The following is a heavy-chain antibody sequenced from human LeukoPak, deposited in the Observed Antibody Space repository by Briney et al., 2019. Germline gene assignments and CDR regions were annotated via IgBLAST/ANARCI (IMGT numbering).Heavy chain of an antibody. J-gene: IGHJ4*02. CDR1: GFTFSSYA. D-gene: IGHD3-22*01. CDR2: ISGSGGST. CDR3: AKDQDPDSSGYYY. V-gene: IGHV3-23*01. Sequence: GGSLRLSCAASGFTFSSYAMSWVRQAPGKGLEWVSAISGSGGSTNYADSVKGRFTISRDNSKNTLYLQMNSLRAEDTAVYYCAKDQDPDSSGYYYWGQGTLVTVSS.